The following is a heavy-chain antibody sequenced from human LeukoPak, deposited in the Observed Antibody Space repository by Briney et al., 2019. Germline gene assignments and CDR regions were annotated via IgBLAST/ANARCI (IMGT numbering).Heavy chain of an antibody. D-gene: IGHD1-26*01. Sequence: SETLSLTCTVSGYSIANNYWSWIRQPAGKGLEWIGRIDPSGTNYNPSLKSRVTISVDKSKNQFSLRLISVTVSDTAVYYCAKSSGTYRPWGQGTLVTVSS. CDR1: GYSIANNY. CDR2: IDPSGT. CDR3: AKSSGTYRP. J-gene: IGHJ5*02. V-gene: IGHV4-4*07.